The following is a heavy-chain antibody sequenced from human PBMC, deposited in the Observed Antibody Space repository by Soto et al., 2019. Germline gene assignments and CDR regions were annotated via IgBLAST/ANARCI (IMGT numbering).Heavy chain of an antibody. CDR1: HGSVSSDPFY. V-gene: IGHV4-39*07. J-gene: IGHJ4*02. D-gene: IGHD1-7*01. Sequence: SETLSLTCTVSHGSVSSDPFYWTWIRQHPGKVLEWIGSIYHSGSTYYNPSLKSRVTISVDTSKNQFSLKLSSVTAADTAVYYCARYNKYNWNYSGGFDYWGQGTLVTVSS. CDR2: IYHSGST. CDR3: ARYNKYNWNYSGGFDY.